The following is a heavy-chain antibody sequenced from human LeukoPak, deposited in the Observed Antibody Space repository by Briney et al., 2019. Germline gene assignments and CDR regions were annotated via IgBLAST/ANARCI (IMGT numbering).Heavy chain of an antibody. V-gene: IGHV3-15*07. J-gene: IGHJ4*02. D-gene: IGHD3-22*01. CDR1: GLTYSSFA. Sequence: GGSLRLSCTASGLTYSSFAMNWVRQAPGKGLEWVGRIKSKTDGGTTDYAAPVKGRFTISRDDSKNTLYLQMNSLKTEDTAVYYCTTGRWGPYDSSGYSNYWGQGTLVTVSS. CDR2: IKSKTDGGTT. CDR3: TTGRWGPYDSSGYSNY.